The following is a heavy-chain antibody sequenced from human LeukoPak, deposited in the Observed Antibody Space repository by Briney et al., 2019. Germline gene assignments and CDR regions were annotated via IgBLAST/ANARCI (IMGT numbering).Heavy chain of an antibody. Sequence: GGSLRLSCAASGFTFSSYAMSWVRQAPGKGLEWVSGISGSDGSTNYADSVKGRFTISRENSKNTLYLQMNSLRAEDTAVYYCAKGSYGDYFDYWGQGTLVTVSS. V-gene: IGHV3-23*01. CDR1: GFTFSSYA. D-gene: IGHD4-17*01. J-gene: IGHJ4*02. CDR2: ISGSDGST. CDR3: AKGSYGDYFDY.